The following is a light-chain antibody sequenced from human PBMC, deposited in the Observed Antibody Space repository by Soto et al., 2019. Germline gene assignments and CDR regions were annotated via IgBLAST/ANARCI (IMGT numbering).Light chain of an antibody. CDR2: EVT. J-gene: IGLJ3*02. CDR3: SSYTTTATLL. V-gene: IGLV2-14*01. CDR1: SSDIGGHDY. Sequence: QSALTQPASVSGSPGQSITISCTGTSSDIGGHDYVSWYQHFPGKAPKLILYEVTQRPSGISPRFSGSKSGNTASLTISGLQSEDEADYYCSSYTTTATLLFGGGTKLTVL.